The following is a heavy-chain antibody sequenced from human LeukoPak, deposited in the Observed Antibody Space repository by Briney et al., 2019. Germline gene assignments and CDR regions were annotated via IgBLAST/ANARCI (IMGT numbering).Heavy chain of an antibody. V-gene: IGHV4-34*01. D-gene: IGHD3-10*01. CDR1: GGSFSGHY. CDR3: ARGGGFGELYS. CDR2: INHSGST. J-gene: IGHJ5*02. Sequence: PSETLSLTCAVYGGSFSGHYWSWIRQPPGKGLEWIGEINHSGSTNYNPSLKSRVTISVDTSKNQFSLKLSSVTAADTAVYYCARGGGFGELYSWGQGTLVTVSS.